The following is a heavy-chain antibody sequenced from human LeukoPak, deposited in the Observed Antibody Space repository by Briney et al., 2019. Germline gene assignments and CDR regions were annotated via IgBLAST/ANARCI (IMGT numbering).Heavy chain of an antibody. Sequence: GGSLRLSCAASGFTFSNYWMHWVRQAPGKGLEWVANIKEDGSQINHVDSVKGRFTISRDNAKNSLYLQMNSLRVEDTAVYYCAKHKIAWRTFDCWGQGTLVTVSS. V-gene: IGHV3-7*01. CDR1: GFTFSNYW. J-gene: IGHJ4*02. CDR3: AKHKIAWRTFDC. D-gene: IGHD1/OR15-1a*01. CDR2: IKEDGSQI.